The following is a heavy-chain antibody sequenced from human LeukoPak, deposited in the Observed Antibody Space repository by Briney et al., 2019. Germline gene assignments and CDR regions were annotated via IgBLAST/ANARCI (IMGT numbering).Heavy chain of an antibody. J-gene: IGHJ6*02. CDR3: ARIVPSIAAAGTAAHYYYGMDV. CDR2: INHSGST. CDR1: GGSFSGYY. D-gene: IGHD6-13*01. Sequence: SETLSLTCAVYGGSFSGYYWSWIRQPPGKGLEWIGEINHSGSTNYNPSLKSRVTISVDTSKNQFSLKLSSVTAADTAVYYCARIVPSIAAAGTAAHYYYGMDVWGQGTTVTVSS. V-gene: IGHV4-34*01.